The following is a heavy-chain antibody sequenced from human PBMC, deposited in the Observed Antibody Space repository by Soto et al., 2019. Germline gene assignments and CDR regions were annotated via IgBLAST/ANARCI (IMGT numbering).Heavy chain of an antibody. CDR1: GFTFSSYG. J-gene: IGHJ4*02. CDR3: AKGGYSDSSGTSDY. V-gene: IGHV3-30*18. CDR2: ISYDGSNK. D-gene: IGHD3-22*01. Sequence: GGSLRLSCAASGFTFSSYGMHWVRQAPGKGLEWVAVISYDGSNKYYADSVKGRFTISRDNSKNTLYLQMNSLRAEDTAVYYCAKGGYSDSSGTSDYWGQGTLVTVSS.